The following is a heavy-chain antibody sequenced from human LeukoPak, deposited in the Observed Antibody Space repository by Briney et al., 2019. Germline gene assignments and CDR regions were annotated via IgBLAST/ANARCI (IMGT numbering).Heavy chain of an antibody. CDR2: IYTSGST. V-gene: IGHV4-4*09. Sequence: SETLSLTCTVSGGSISSYYWSWIRQPPGKGLEWIGYIYTSGSTNYNPSLKSRVTISVDTSKNQFSLKLSSVTAADTAVYYCARQSLSSSGNWFDPWGQGTLVTVPS. CDR1: GGSISSYY. J-gene: IGHJ5*02. D-gene: IGHD6-6*01. CDR3: ARQSLSSSGNWFDP.